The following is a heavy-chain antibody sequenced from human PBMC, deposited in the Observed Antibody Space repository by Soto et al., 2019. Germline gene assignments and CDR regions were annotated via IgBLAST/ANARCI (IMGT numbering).Heavy chain of an antibody. CDR2: IYYSGST. CDR1: GCSISSYY. V-gene: IGHV4-59*01. CDR3: ARDLPPAL. Sequence: SETLSLTCAASGCSISSYYWSWIRQPPGKGLEWIGYIYYSGSTNYNPSLKSRVTISVDTSKNQFSLKLSSVTAADTAVYYCARDLPPALWGQGTLVTVSS. J-gene: IGHJ4*02.